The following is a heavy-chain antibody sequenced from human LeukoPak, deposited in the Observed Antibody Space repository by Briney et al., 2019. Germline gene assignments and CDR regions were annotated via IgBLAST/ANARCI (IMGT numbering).Heavy chain of an antibody. CDR1: GYTFTGYD. J-gene: IGHJ4*02. V-gene: IGHV1-2*02. D-gene: IGHD4-17*01. CDR2: INANSGGT. CDR3: ARAKHDYGDIIDG. Sequence: ASVRLSCEASGYTFTGYDMHWVRQAPGQGLEWVGWINANSGGTNYAETVQGRVTMTRDTSISTAYMELSRLRSDDTAVYYCARAKHDYGDIIDGWGQGTLVSVSS.